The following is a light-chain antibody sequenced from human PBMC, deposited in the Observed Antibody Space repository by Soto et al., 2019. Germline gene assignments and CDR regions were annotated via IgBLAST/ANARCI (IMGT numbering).Light chain of an antibody. CDR1: SGFVGSFSL. CDR2: EGH. V-gene: IGLV2-23*01. Sequence: HSLLTQPASVSGSPGQSITISYTGTSGFVGSFSLVSWYQQHPGKAPKVMISEGHRRPSGVPDRFSGSTSVNSASLTISGLQVEEEADYYCCLYMGATTYVFGTGPRVTVL. J-gene: IGLJ1*01. CDR3: CLYMGATTYV.